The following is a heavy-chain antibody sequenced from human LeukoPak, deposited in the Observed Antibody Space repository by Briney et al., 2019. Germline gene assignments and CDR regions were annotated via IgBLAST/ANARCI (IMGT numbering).Heavy chain of an antibody. Sequence: PGGSLRLSCAASGFSFSSHWMHWVRQVPGKGLVWVSHIKSDGTTTSYADSVKGRFTISRDNAKSTLYLQMNSLRAEDTAVYYCAKDLALGQWLVKSDWGQGTLVTVSS. V-gene: IGHV3-74*01. J-gene: IGHJ4*02. D-gene: IGHD6-19*01. CDR2: IKSDGTTT. CDR3: AKDLALGQWLVKSD. CDR1: GFSFSSHW.